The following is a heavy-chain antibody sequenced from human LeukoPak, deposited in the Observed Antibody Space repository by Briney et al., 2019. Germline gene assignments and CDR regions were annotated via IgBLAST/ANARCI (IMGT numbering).Heavy chain of an antibody. CDR2: INSDGSST. CDR3: SREGVVIAPYAFDI. V-gene: IGHV3-74*01. J-gene: IGHJ3*02. Sequence: GGSLRLSCAASGFTFSSYWMHWVRQAPGKGLVWVSRINSDGSSTSYADSVKGRFTISRDDAKNTLYLQMNSLRAEDTAVYYLSREGVVIAPYAFDIWGQRTMVNGSS. D-gene: IGHD3-10*01. CDR1: GFTFSSYW.